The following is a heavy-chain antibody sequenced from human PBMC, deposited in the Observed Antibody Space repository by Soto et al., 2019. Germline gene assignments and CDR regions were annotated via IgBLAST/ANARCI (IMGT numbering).Heavy chain of an antibody. CDR3: AREGAIVATTTTPE. CDR2: IYSGGST. V-gene: IGHV3-53*01. J-gene: IGHJ4*02. Sequence: GGSLRLSCAASGFTVSSNYMSWVRQAPGKGLEWVSVIYSGGSTYYADSVKGRFTISRDNSKNTLYLQMNSLRAEDTAVYYCAREGAIVATTTTPEWGQGTLVTVSS. D-gene: IGHD5-12*01. CDR1: GFTVSSNY.